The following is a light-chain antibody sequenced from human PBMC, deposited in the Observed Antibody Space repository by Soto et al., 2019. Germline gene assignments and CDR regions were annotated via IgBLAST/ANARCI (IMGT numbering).Light chain of an antibody. CDR3: QQYGGSPYT. CDR1: QSISSW. Sequence: DIQMTQSPSTLSASVGDRVTITCRASQSISSWLAWYQQKPGKAPNLLIYKASSLESGVPSRFSGSGSGTEFTLTISSLQPEDFAVYYCQQYGGSPYTFGQGTKLEIK. V-gene: IGKV1-5*03. J-gene: IGKJ2*01. CDR2: KAS.